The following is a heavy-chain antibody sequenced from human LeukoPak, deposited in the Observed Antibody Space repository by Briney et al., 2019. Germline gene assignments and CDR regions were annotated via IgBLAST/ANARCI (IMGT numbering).Heavy chain of an antibody. D-gene: IGHD2-2*01. V-gene: IGHV4-59*08. CDR3: ARHRALYCSCTSCPRTLYYYYYMDV. J-gene: IGHJ6*03. Sequence: SETLSLTCTVSGGSISSYYWSWIRQPPGKGLEWIGYIYYSGSTNYNPSLKSRVTISVDTSKNQFSLKLSSVTAADTAVYYCARHRALYCSCTSCPRTLYYYYYMDVWGKGTTVTVSS. CDR2: IYYSGST. CDR1: GGSISSYY.